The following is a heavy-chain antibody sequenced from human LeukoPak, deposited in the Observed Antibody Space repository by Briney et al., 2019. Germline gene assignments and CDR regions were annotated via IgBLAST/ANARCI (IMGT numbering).Heavy chain of an antibody. CDR1: GGSISSSSYY. Sequence: SETLSLTCTVSGGSISSSSYYWGWIRQPPGKGLEWIGSIYYSGSTYYNPSLKSRVTMSIDTSKNQFSLNLSSVTAADTAVYYCARGSYGDLYYFDYWGQGTLVTVSS. J-gene: IGHJ4*02. D-gene: IGHD1-26*01. CDR3: ARGSYGDLYYFDY. V-gene: IGHV4-39*01. CDR2: IYYSGST.